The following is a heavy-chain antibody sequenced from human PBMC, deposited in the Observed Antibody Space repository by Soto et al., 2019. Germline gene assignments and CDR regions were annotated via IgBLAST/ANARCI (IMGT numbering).Heavy chain of an antibody. Sequence: GASVKVSCKASGYTFTGYYMHWVRQAPGQGLEWMGWINPNSGGTNYAQKVQGRVTMTRDTSISTAYMELSRLRSDDTAVYYCARDTGYYGSGSSNYWGQGTLVTVSS. CDR1: GYTFTGYY. J-gene: IGHJ4*02. D-gene: IGHD3-10*01. CDR2: INPNSGGT. CDR3: ARDTGYYGSGSSNY. V-gene: IGHV1-2*02.